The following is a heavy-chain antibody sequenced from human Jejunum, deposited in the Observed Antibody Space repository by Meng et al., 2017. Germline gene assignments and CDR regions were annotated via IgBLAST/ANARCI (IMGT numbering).Heavy chain of an antibody. D-gene: IGHD2-21*02. CDR1: GYTFTGYY. J-gene: IGHJ4*02. CDR3: ARGQFCGSGCFGYFDS. CDR2: INPRNGGS. V-gene: IGHV1-2*02. Sequence: ASVKVSCKASGYTFTGYYMHWVRQAPGQGLEWMGWINPRNGGSKSAQKFQGRVTMTSDTSISTVYMDLSGLRSDDTAVYYCARGQFCGSGCFGYFDSWGQGTLVTSPQ.